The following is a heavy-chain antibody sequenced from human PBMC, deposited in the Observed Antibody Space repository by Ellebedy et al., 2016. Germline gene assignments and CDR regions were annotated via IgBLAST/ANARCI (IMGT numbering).Heavy chain of an antibody. CDR3: ARGGGFRNDNGSGSRKFDY. CDR1: GLPFSTFF. V-gene: IGHV3-23*01. CDR2: ISANGNKR. D-gene: IGHD3-10*01. J-gene: IGHJ4*02. Sequence: GESLKISXAVSGLPFSTFFMSWVRQAPGKGLEWVATISANGNKRDLADSVQGRFTISRDNFRNTLHLQMNNLRGEDTAVYYCARGGGFRNDNGSGSRKFDYWGQGTLVTVSS.